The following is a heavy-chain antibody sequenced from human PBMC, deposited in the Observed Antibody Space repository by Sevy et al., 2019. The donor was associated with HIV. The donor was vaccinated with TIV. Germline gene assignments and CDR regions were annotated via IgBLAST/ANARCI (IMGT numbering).Heavy chain of an antibody. V-gene: IGHV3-30-3*01. CDR3: ARGATVIASAGSGYNWFDP. CDR2: ISYDGSNK. D-gene: IGHD6-13*01. Sequence: GGSLRLSCAASGFTFSSYAMHWVRQAPGKGLEWVAVISYDGSNKYYAHSVKGRFTISRDNSKNTLYLQMNSLRAEDTAVYYCARGATVIASAGSGYNWFDPWGQGTLVTVSS. CDR1: GFTFSSYA. J-gene: IGHJ5*02.